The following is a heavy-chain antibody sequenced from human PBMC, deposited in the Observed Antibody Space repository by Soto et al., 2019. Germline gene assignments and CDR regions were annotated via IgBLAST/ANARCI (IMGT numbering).Heavy chain of an antibody. J-gene: IGHJ3*02. CDR3: ASDYGDYHAFDI. Sequence: QVQLVQSGAEVKKPGSSVKVSCKASGGTFSSYTISWVRQAPGQGLEWMGRIIPILGIANYAQKFQGRVTITADKSTSTAYMELSSLRSEDTAVYYCASDYGDYHAFDIWGQGTMVTVSS. CDR2: IIPILGIA. V-gene: IGHV1-69*02. D-gene: IGHD4-17*01. CDR1: GGTFSSYT.